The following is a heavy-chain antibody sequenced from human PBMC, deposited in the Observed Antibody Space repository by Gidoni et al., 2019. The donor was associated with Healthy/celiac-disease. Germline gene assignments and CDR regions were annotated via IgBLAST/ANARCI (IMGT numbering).Heavy chain of an antibody. J-gene: IGHJ5*02. CDR1: GFTFSNAW. V-gene: IGHV3-15*01. D-gene: IGHD3-3*01. Sequence: EVQLVESGGGLVKPGGSLRLSCAASGFTFSNAWMSWVRQAPGKGLGWVGRIKSKTDGGTTDYAAPVKGRFTISRDDSKNTLYLQMNSLKTEDTAVYYCTTHATYYDFWSGYYTGGWFDPWGQGTLVTVSS. CDR2: IKSKTDGGTT. CDR3: TTHATYYDFWSGYYTGGWFDP.